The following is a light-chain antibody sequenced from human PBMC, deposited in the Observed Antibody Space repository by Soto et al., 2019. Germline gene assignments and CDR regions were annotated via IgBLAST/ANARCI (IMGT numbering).Light chain of an antibody. Sequence: DIQMTQSPSAMSASVGDGGTITCLASQGIRSYLAWFEQKPGRVPKRLIYAASSLQSGAPSRFRGSGSGTEFTLPISSLQPDDVAPYYCQQYNSYPLTFGGGTTVDI. V-gene: IGKV1-17*03. J-gene: IGKJ4*01. CDR2: AAS. CDR3: QQYNSYPLT. CDR1: QGIRSY.